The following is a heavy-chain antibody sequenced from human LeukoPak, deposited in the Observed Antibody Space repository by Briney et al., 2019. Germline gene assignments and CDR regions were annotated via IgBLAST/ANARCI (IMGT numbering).Heavy chain of an antibody. CDR1: GVSVSSAGYY. Sequence: NPSETLSLTCTVSGVSVSSAGYYWTCIRQPPGQGLEWIGYIYHSGTTKYNPSLKSRVTISLDTFKNQFSLKLSSVTAADTAVYYCARDRVERELHYYYFYGMDVWGQGTTVTVSS. J-gene: IGHJ6*02. V-gene: IGHV4-61*08. CDR2: IYHSGTT. CDR3: ARDRVERELHYYYFYGMDV. D-gene: IGHD1-26*01.